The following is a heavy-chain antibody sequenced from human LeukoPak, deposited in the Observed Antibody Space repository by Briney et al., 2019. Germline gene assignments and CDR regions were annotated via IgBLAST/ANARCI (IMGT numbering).Heavy chain of an antibody. V-gene: IGHV4-39*01. CDR3: ARAPGTTFDY. Sequence: SETLSLTCTVSGGSISSSSYYWGWIRQPPGEGLEWIGEINHSGSTNYNPSLKSRVTISVDTSKNQFSLKLTSVTAADTAVYYCARAPGTTFDYWGHGNMVTVSS. J-gene: IGHJ4*01. CDR1: GGSISSSSYY. CDR2: INHSGST. D-gene: IGHD4-17*01.